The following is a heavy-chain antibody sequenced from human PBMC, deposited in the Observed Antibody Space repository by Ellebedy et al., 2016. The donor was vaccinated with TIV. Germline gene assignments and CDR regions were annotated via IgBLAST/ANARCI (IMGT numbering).Heavy chain of an antibody. J-gene: IGHJ4*02. CDR1: GFILSSYS. CDR3: ARGFSGGDVRVY. CDR2: ISTSSSYI. D-gene: IGHD3-10*01. Sequence: PGGSLRLSCVASGFILSSYSMNWVSQAPGKGLEWVSYISTSSSYISYAYSVKGRFTISRDNAKNYLYLQMTSLSADDPAIYFCARGFSGGDVRVYWGQGSLVTVSS. V-gene: IGHV3-21*01.